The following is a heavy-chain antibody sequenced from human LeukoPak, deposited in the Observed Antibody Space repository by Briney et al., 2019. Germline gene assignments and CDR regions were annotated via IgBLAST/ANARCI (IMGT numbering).Heavy chain of an antibody. J-gene: IGHJ4*02. CDR2: ISWNSGSI. D-gene: IGHD1-26*01. V-gene: IGHV3-9*03. CDR1: GFTFDDYA. CDR3: AKGVGATILQPAVV. Sequence: GGSLRLSCAASGFTFDDYAMHWVRQAPGKGLEWVSGISWNSGSIGYADSVKGRFTISRDNAKNSLYLQMNSLRAEDMALYYCAKGVGATILQPAVVWGQGTLVTVSS.